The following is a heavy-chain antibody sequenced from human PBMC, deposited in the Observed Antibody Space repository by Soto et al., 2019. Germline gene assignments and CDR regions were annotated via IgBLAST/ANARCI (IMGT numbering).Heavy chain of an antibody. V-gene: IGHV3-23*01. CDR3: AKEERCSSTSCYSEDGNWFDP. CDR1: GFTFSSYA. CDR2: ISGSGGST. D-gene: IGHD2-2*01. J-gene: IGHJ5*02. Sequence: GSLRLSCAASGFTFSSYAMSWVRQAPGKGLEWVSAISGSGGSTYYADSVKGRFTISRDNSKNTLYLQMNSLRAEDTAVYYCAKEERCSSTSCYSEDGNWFDPWGQGTLVTVSS.